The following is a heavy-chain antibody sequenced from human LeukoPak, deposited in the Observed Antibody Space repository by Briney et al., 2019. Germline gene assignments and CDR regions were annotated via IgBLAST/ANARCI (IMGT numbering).Heavy chain of an antibody. CDR1: GGSISSGGYY. CDR2: IYYSGST. V-gene: IGHV4-31*03. J-gene: IGHJ6*02. Sequence: SETLSLTCTVSGGSISSGGYYWSWIRQHPGKGLEWIGYIYYSGSTYYNPSLKGRVTISVDTSKNQFSLKLSSVTAADTAVYYCARIPITIFGVVASGMDVWGQGTTVTVSS. CDR3: ARIPITIFGVVASGMDV. D-gene: IGHD3-3*01.